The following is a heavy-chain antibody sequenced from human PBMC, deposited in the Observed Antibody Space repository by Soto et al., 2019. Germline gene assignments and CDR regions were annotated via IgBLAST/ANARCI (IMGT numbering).Heavy chain of an antibody. Sequence: DVQLLESGGGSVQRGGSLRLPCAASGFTFSTYGMTWVRQAPGKGLEWVSYGGSGGSTYYADSVKGRFTISRDNSKNTLYLQMNSLRAEDTAVYYCVKFRGRAYHYYYMDVWGNGTTVTVSS. J-gene: IGHJ6*03. CDR3: VKFRGRAYHYYYMDV. CDR2: GGSGGST. CDR1: GFTFSTYG. D-gene: IGHD3-16*01. V-gene: IGHV3-23*01.